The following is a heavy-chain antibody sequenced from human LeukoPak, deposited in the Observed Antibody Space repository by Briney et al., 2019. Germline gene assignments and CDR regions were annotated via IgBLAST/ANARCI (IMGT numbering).Heavy chain of an antibody. CDR3: ARDVGSGFPDY. V-gene: IGHV1-18*01. Sequence: ASVKVSCKASGGTFSSYAISWVRQAPGQGLEWMGWISAYNGNTNYAQKLQGRVTMTTDTSTSTAYMELRSLRSDDTAVYYCARDVGSGFPDYWGQGTLVTVSS. CDR1: GGTFSSYA. J-gene: IGHJ4*02. CDR2: ISAYNGNT. D-gene: IGHD3-10*01.